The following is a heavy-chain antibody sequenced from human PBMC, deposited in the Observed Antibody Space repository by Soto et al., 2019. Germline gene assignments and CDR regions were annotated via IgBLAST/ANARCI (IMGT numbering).Heavy chain of an antibody. CDR2: ISAYNGNT. CDR1: GYTFTSYG. V-gene: IGHV1-18*01. CDR3: AREGYTYYDFWSGYGWFDP. Sequence: ASVKVSCKASGYTFTSYGISWVRQAPGQGLEWKGWISAYNGNTNYAQKLQGRVTMTTDTSTSTAYMELRSLSSDDTAVYYCAREGYTYYDFWSGYGWFDPWGQGTLVTVSS. J-gene: IGHJ5*02. D-gene: IGHD3-3*01.